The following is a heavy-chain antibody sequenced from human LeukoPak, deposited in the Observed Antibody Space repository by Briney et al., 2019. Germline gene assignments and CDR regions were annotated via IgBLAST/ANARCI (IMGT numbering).Heavy chain of an antibody. J-gene: IGHJ3*01. D-gene: IGHD4-23*01. Sequence: PGGSLRLSCEASGFTFSTYAMHWVRQAPGKGLEWVAITSSDETHKYYADSVRGRFTISRDNLKNTLYLQMKSLRAEDTAVFYCATSNLNSQALDVWGQGTVVTVSP. CDR1: GFTFSTYA. CDR2: TSSDETHK. CDR3: ATSNLNSQALDV. V-gene: IGHV3-30*01.